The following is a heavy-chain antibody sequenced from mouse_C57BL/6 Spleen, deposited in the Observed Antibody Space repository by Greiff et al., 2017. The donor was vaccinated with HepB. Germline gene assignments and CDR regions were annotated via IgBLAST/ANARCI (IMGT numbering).Heavy chain of an antibody. CDR3: TIRGRKSRPSPITTVGYFDV. CDR1: GYTFTDYE. V-gene: IGHV1-15*01. Sequence: QVQLQQSGAELVRPGASVTLSCKASGYTFTDYEMHWVKQTPVHGLEWIGAIDPETGGTAYNQKFKGKAILTADKSSSTAYMELRSLTSEDSAVYYCTIRGRKSRPSPITTVGYFDVWGTGTTVTVSS. J-gene: IGHJ1*03. CDR2: IDPETGGT. D-gene: IGHD1-1*01.